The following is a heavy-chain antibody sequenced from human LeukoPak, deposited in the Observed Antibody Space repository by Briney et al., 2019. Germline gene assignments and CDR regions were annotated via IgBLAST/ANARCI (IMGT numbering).Heavy chain of an antibody. J-gene: IGHJ3*02. CDR1: GDSLTTDDSF. CDR2: IHYRGTT. CDR3: ARDGYINDAFDI. D-gene: IGHD1-1*01. V-gene: IGHV4-31*03. Sequence: SETLSLTCTVSGDSLTTDDSFWSWIRQFPGKGLEWIGYIHYRGTTNYNPSLKSRLSMSIGMSKDQFSLNLTSVTAADTAIYSCARDGYINDAFDIWGQGIVVTVSS.